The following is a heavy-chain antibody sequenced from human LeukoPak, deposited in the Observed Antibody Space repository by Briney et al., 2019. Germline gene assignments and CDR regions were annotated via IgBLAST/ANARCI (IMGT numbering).Heavy chain of an antibody. CDR2: INSDGSTT. D-gene: IGHD6-19*01. Sequence: GGSLRLSCAASGFTFSSYSMHWVRQAPGKGLVWVSLINSDGSTTKYADSVKGRFTMSRDNAKNTLYLEMNSLRGEDTAVYYCATGGSSGWYHFEYWGQGTLVTVSS. V-gene: IGHV3-74*03. CDR3: ATGGSSGWYHFEY. J-gene: IGHJ4*02. CDR1: GFTFSSYS.